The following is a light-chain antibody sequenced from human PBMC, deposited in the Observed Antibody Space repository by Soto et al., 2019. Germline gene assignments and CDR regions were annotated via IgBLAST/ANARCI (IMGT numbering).Light chain of an antibody. J-gene: IGKJ1*01. CDR3: QQYNNWWT. Sequence: EIVMTQSPATLSVSPGXSATLSCRASQSVSSNLAWYQQKPGQGPSLLIYDASTRATGIPARFSGSGSGTEFTLTISSLQSEDFAVYYCQQYNNWWTFGQGDQGGYQ. CDR2: DAS. CDR1: QSVSSN. V-gene: IGKV3-15*01.